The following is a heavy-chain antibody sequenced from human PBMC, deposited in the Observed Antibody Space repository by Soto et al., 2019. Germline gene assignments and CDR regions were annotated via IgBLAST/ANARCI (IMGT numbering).Heavy chain of an antibody. J-gene: IGHJ4*02. CDR1: GYSFTSYW. CDR2: IYPGDSDT. CDR3: AVSGYCSGGSCYPYYFDY. D-gene: IGHD2-15*01. Sequence: PGESLKISCKGSGYSFTSYWIGWVRQMPGKGLEWMGIIYPGDSDTRYSPSFQGQVTISADKSISTAYLQWSSLKASDTAMYYCAVSGYCSGGSCYPYYFDYWGQGTLVTAPQ. V-gene: IGHV5-51*01.